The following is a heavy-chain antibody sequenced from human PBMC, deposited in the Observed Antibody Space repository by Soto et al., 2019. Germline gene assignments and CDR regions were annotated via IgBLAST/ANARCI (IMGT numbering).Heavy chain of an antibody. CDR2: IYYSGST. Sequence: QVQLQESGPGLVKPSETLSLTCTVSGGSISSYYWNWIRQPPGKGLEWIGYIYYSGSTNYNPSLKSRVTISVDTSKNQFSLKLSSVTAADTAVYYCARGSIAFDIWGQGTMVTVSS. CDR1: GGSISSYY. CDR3: ARGSIAFDI. J-gene: IGHJ3*02. V-gene: IGHV4-59*01.